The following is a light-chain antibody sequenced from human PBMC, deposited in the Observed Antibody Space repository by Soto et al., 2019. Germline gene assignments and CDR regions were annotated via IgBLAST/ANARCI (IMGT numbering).Light chain of an antibody. Sequence: QSALTQHASVSGSPGQSITISCNGTSSDVGGYNYVSWYPQHPGKAPNLMIYDVSNRPSVVSNRVSGAMSGNTASLTISGLQVEDEADYYCSSYTSSRTYVCGPGTKGTVL. CDR3: SSYTSSRTYV. J-gene: IGLJ1*01. CDR1: SSDVGGYNY. V-gene: IGLV2-14*01. CDR2: DVS.